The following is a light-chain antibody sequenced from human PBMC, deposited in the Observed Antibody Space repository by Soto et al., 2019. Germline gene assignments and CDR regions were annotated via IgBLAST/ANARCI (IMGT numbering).Light chain of an antibody. CDR3: QQFGSSTWT. CDR1: QSFGSSY. V-gene: IGKV3-20*01. J-gene: IGKJ1*01. CDR2: GAF. Sequence: EIVLTQSPGTLSLSPGERVTLSCRASQSFGSSYLAWYQQRPGQAPRLLIFGAFNRATGIPDRFSGSGSGTDFTLTISRLEPEDSAVYYCQQFGSSTWTFGQGTKVEIK.